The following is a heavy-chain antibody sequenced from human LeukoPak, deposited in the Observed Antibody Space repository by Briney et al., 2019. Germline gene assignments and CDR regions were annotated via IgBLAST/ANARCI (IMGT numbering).Heavy chain of an antibody. V-gene: IGHV3-21*01. CDR2: ISSSSSYI. D-gene: IGHD4-17*01. Sequence: PGGSLRLSCAASGFTFSSYSMNWVRQAPGKGLEWVSSISSSSSYIYYADSVKGRFTISRGNAKNSLYLQMNSLRAEDTAVYYCARGGYGDYDDAFDIWGQGTMVTVSS. CDR1: GFTFSSYS. CDR3: ARGGYGDYDDAFDI. J-gene: IGHJ3*02.